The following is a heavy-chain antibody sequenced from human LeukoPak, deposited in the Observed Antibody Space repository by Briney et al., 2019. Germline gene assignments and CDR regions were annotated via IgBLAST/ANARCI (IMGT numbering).Heavy chain of an antibody. Sequence: QPGGSLRLSCAASGFPFDTYGMDWVRQAPGKGLEWLSHIGSGGSTIYYADSVTGRFTISRDNAKNSLYLQMNSLRAEDTAIYYCAGEGSGWLPNFWGQGTLVTVSS. J-gene: IGHJ4*02. CDR2: IGSGGSTI. CDR3: AGEGSGWLPNF. CDR1: GFPFDTYG. D-gene: IGHD6-19*01. V-gene: IGHV3-48*04.